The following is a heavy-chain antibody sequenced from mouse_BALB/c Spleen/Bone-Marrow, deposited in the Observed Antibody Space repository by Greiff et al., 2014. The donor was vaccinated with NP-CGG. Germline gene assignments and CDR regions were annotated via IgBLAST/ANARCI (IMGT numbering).Heavy chain of an antibody. V-gene: IGHV1S22*01. Sequence: LKESGSELVRLGASVKLSCKASGYTFTSYWMHWVKQRPGQGLEWLGNIYPGTGSINYDEKFKSKATLTVDTSSSTAYMQLSSLTSEDSAVYYCTRSGYVMDYWGQGTSVTVSS. J-gene: IGHJ4*01. CDR2: IYPGTGSI. D-gene: IGHD3-1*01. CDR1: GYTFTSYW. CDR3: TRSGYVMDY.